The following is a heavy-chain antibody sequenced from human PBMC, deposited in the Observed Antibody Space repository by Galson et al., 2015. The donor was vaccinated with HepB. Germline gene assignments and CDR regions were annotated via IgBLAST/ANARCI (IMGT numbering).Heavy chain of an antibody. CDR1: GGTFSSYA. V-gene: IGHV1-69*13. CDR2: IIPIFGTA. D-gene: IGHD6-19*01. J-gene: IGHJ4*02. CDR3: ASASRAVAGIGDSGRVDY. Sequence: SVKVSCKASGGTFSSYAISWVRQAPGQGLEWMGGIIPIFGTANYAQKFQGRVTITADESTSTAYMELSSLRSEDTAVYYCASASRAVAGIGDSGRVDYWGQGTLVTVSS.